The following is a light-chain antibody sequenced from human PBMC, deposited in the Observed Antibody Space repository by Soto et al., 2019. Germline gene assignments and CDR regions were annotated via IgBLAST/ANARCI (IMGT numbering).Light chain of an antibody. Sequence: EIVMTQSPATLAVSPGEGATLSFRASQSVSSKLAWYQQKPGQAPRLLIYGASTRATGIPARFSGSGSGTEFTLIISSLQSEDSAVYYCQQYNSWLWTFGQGTKVDIK. CDR1: QSVSSK. CDR3: QQYNSWLWT. V-gene: IGKV3-15*01. J-gene: IGKJ1*01. CDR2: GAS.